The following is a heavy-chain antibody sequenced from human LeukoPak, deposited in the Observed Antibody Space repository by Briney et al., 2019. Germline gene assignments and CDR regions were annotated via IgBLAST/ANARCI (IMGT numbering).Heavy chain of an antibody. J-gene: IGHJ4*02. CDR1: GFTFSSDG. CDR2: ISGSGGST. CDR3: AKDIGFDCSGCSCYYFDY. D-gene: IGHD2-15*01. V-gene: IGHV3-23*01. Sequence: VGSLRLSCAASGFTFSSDGMSWVRQAPGKGLGWVSAISGSGGSTYYADSVKGRFTISRDNSKNTRYLQMNSLRAQDTRVCYSAKDIGFDCSGCSCYYFDYWGQGTLVTVSS.